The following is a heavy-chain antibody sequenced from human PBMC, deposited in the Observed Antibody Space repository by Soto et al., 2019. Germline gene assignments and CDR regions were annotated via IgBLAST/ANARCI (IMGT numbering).Heavy chain of an antibody. D-gene: IGHD6-13*01. CDR1: GFTFSSYS. Sequence: GGSLRLSCAASGFTFSSYSMNWVRQAPGKGLEWVSYISSSSSTIYYADSVKGRFTISRDNAKNSLYLQMNSLRDEDTAVYYCARDRLTWPIAAAGTDYWGQGTLVTVSS. V-gene: IGHV3-48*02. J-gene: IGHJ4*02. CDR3: ARDRLTWPIAAAGTDY. CDR2: ISSSSSTI.